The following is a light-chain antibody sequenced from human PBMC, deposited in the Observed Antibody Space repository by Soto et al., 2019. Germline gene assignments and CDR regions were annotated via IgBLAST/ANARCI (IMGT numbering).Light chain of an antibody. CDR1: SSDVGSHNY. Sequence: QSVLTQPASVSGSPGQSITISCTGTSSDVGSHNYVSWYQQYPGKAPKLIIYDVTNRPSGVSNRFFGSKSGNTASLTISGLQAEDEADYYCSSYVTSGTPYFFATGTKLTVL. J-gene: IGLJ1*01. CDR2: DVT. V-gene: IGLV2-14*03. CDR3: SSYVTSGTPYF.